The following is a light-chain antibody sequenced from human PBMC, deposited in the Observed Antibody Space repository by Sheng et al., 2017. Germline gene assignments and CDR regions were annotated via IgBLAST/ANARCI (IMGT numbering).Light chain of an antibody. CDR3: QERRNWPPIT. CDR1: QSVSSN. Sequence: EIVMTQSPATLSVSPGERATLSCRASQSVSSNLAWYQQKPGQAPRLLIYGASTRATGIPARFSGSGSGTEFTLTISSLEPEDFAIYYCQERRNWPPITFGQGTRLEIK. V-gene: IGKV3-15*01. CDR2: GAS. J-gene: IGKJ5*01.